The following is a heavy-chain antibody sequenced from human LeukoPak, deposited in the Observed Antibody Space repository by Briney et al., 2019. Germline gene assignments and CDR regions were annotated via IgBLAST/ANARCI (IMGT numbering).Heavy chain of an antibody. V-gene: IGHV3-23*01. D-gene: IGHD2-15*01. CDR2: ISGSGGST. Sequence: AISGSGGSTYYADSVKGRFAISRDNSKTTLYLQMNSLRADDTAVYYCAKGGRYCSGGNCYFFDYWGQGTLVTVSS. CDR3: AKGGRYCSGGNCYFFDY. J-gene: IGHJ4*02.